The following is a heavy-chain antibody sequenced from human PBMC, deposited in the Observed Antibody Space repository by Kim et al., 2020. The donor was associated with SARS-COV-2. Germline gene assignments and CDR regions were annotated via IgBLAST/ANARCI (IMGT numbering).Heavy chain of an antibody. V-gene: IGHV3-23*01. J-gene: IGHJ4*02. Sequence: DSGKGRFTMSKDNSKNKLYLQISSVRAEDTALYYCAKLTTRYDTSGYSDSWGQGTLVTVSS. D-gene: IGHD3-22*01. CDR3: AKLTTRYDTSGYSDS.